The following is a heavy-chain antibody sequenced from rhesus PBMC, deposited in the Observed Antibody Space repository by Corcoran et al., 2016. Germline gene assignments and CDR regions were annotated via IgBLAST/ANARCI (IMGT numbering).Heavy chain of an antibody. Sequence: QLQLQESGPGLVKHSETLSLTSAVSGGSINNNYWSWIRQPPGKGLACIGRISGSRGSPDSTPPLKSRVTSSTATSKNQFSLVVSSVTAADTAVYYCVRLIAAGPLDYFDFWGQGVLVTVSS. V-gene: IGHV4-173*01. CDR2: ISGSRGSP. CDR1: GGSINNNY. D-gene: IGHD6-13*01. J-gene: IGHJ4*01. CDR3: VRLIAAGPLDYFDF.